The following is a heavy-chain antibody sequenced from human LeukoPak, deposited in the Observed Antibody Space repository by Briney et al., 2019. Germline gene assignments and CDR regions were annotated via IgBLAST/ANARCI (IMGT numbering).Heavy chain of an antibody. CDR2: INPSGTST. D-gene: IGHD4/OR15-4a*01. J-gene: IGHJ4*02. CDR3: ASPHGASYYYFDY. CDR1: GYMFTTSF. Sequence: ASVKVSCKASGYMFTTSFMHWVRQAPGQGLEWMGVINPSGTSTDYALKFQGRVTMTRDTSTNTVYMELSSLRSEDTAVYYCASPHGASYYYFDYWGQGTLVTVSS. V-gene: IGHV1-46*01.